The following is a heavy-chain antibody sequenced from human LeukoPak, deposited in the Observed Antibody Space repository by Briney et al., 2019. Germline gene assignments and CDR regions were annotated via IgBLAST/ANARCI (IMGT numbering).Heavy chain of an antibody. CDR1: GGSISSGSYY. Sequence: ASETLSLTCTVSGGSISSGSYYWSWIRPPAGKGLEWIGRIYTSGSTNYNPSLKSRVTISVDTSKNQFSLKLSSVTAADTAVYYCARDRVGIAARPGDYYYYYYMDVWGKGTTVTVSS. CDR2: IYTSGST. J-gene: IGHJ6*03. D-gene: IGHD6-6*01. CDR3: ARDRVGIAARPGDYYYYYYMDV. V-gene: IGHV4-61*02.